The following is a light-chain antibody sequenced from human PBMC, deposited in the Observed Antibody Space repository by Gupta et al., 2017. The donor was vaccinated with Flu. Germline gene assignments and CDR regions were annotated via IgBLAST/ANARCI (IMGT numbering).Light chain of an antibody. J-gene: IGKJ3*01. CDR2: KAS. Sequence: DIQLTRSLSTLLASVGDRVTITCRASQSINNWLAWYQQKPGKAPKLLIYKASSLESGVPLRFSGRGSGTEFTLTISSLQPDDFATYYCQQFNIYPFTFGPGTKVDI. CDR3: QQFNIYPFT. V-gene: IGKV1-5*03. CDR1: QSINNW.